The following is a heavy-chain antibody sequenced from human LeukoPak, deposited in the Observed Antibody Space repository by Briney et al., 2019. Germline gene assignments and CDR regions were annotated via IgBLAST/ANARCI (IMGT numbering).Heavy chain of an antibody. Sequence: SETLSLTCTVSGGSISNANYYWSWIRQPAGEGLEWIGRISTTGSTNYNPSLKSRVTISVNTSKNQFSLKLSSVTAADTAVYYCARGLSSSSPGFDYWGQGTLVTVSS. CDR3: ARGLSSSSPGFDY. J-gene: IGHJ4*02. CDR1: GGSISNANYY. V-gene: IGHV4-61*02. D-gene: IGHD6-6*01. CDR2: ISTTGST.